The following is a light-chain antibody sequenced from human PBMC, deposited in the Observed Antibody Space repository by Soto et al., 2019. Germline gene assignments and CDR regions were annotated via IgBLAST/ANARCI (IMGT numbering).Light chain of an antibody. CDR1: SSDLAIYNY. J-gene: IGLJ1*01. CDR3: SSYTDSSNNV. Sequence: QSVLTQPASVSGSPGQSITISCTGTSSDLAIYNYVSWYQQQPGKAPKLMIYQVTNRPSGVSNRFSGSRSGNTASLTISGLQAEDEADYYCSSYTDSSNNVFGTGTKVTGL. CDR2: QVT. V-gene: IGLV2-14*01.